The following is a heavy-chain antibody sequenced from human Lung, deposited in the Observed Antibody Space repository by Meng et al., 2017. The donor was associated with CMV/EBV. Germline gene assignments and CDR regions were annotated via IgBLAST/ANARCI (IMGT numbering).Heavy chain of an antibody. CDR1: GFTFGDYA. J-gene: IGHJ4*02. D-gene: IGHD3-3*01. CDR2: IRSKTYGGTT. V-gene: IGHV3-49*04. CDR3: TRGGLTGDLWNGYPDY. Sequence: SCTTSGFTFGDYAMNWVRQAPGKGLEWVGFIRSKTYGGTTDYAASVRGRFTISRDDSKSIAYLQMNGLKIEDAAMYYCTRGGLTGDLWNGYPDYXGQGTLVTVPS.